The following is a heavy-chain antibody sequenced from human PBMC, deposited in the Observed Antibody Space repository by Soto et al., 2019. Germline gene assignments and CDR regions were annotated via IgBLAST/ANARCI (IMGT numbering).Heavy chain of an antibody. CDR1: GGSISSSSYY. V-gene: IGHV4-39*01. CDR3: ARVLSGSSFHWFDP. J-gene: IGHJ5*02. CDR2: IYYSGSA. D-gene: IGHD3-10*01. Sequence: SETLSLTCSVSGGSISSSSYYWGWIRQPPGKGLEWIGSIYYSGSAYYNPSLKSRVSMFVDTSKNQFSLQLRSVTAADTAVFYCARVLSGSSFHWFDPWGQGTLFTISS.